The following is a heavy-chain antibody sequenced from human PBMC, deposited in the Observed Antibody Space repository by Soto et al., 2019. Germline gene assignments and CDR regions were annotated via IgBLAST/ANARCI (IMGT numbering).Heavy chain of an antibody. CDR1: GVTISTYY. J-gene: IGHJ4*02. D-gene: IGHD5-12*01. Sequence: PSETLSLTCAVSGVTISTYYWSWIRQPPGKGLEWIGYNYHSGTTNYNPSLKSRVTISVDTSKNQFSLRLTSVTAADTAIYYCGREPYIGYGHAIAHGGRGTLVPAPQ. CDR2: NYHSGTT. CDR3: GREPYIGYGHAIAH. V-gene: IGHV4-59*01.